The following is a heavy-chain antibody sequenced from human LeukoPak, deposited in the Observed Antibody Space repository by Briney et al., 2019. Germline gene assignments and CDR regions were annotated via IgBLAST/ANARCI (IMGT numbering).Heavy chain of an antibody. V-gene: IGHV3-53*01. Sequence: GGSLRLSCTASGFTVSNNYMSWVRQAPGKGLEWVSISYSDSNTNYADSVKGRFTISRDTSQNALSLQMNSLRAEDTAVYYCVRKNRDFNAAFDIWGQGTVVTVSS. J-gene: IGHJ3*02. D-gene: IGHD1-14*01. CDR1: GFTVSNNY. CDR3: VRKNRDFNAAFDI. CDR2: SYSDSNT.